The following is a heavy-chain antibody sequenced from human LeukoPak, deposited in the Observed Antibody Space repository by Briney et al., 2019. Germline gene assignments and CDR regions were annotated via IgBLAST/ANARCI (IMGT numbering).Heavy chain of an antibody. Sequence: SETLSLTCTVSGDSISSYYWSWIRQPPGKGLEWIGYIYYSGSTNYNPSLKSRVTISVDTSKNQFSLKLSSVTAADTAVYYCARGYGGKVLWGQGTLVTVSS. CDR3: ARGYGGKVL. J-gene: IGHJ4*02. CDR1: GDSISSYY. CDR2: IYYSGST. V-gene: IGHV4-59*08. D-gene: IGHD4-17*01.